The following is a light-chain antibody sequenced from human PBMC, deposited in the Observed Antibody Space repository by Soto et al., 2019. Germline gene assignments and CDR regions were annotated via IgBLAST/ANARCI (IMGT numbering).Light chain of an antibody. CDR3: QSYDSSLSVV. V-gene: IGLV1-40*01. Sequence: QAVVTQPPSVSGAPGQRVTISCTGSSSNIGAGYDVHWYQQLPGTAPKLLIYGNSNRPSGVPDRFSGSKSGTSASLAITGLQGEDAADYYCQSYDSSLSVVFGGGTKLPVL. CDR2: GNS. CDR1: SSNIGAGYD. J-gene: IGLJ2*01.